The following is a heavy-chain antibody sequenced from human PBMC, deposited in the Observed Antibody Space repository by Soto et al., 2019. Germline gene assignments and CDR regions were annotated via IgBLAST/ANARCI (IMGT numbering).Heavy chain of an antibody. V-gene: IGHV3-23*01. CDR2: ISGSGDST. CDR3: AKGVPGIAVAGTGDFQH. J-gene: IGHJ1*01. D-gene: IGHD6-19*01. Sequence: GGSLRLSCAASGFTFSSYAMSWVRQAPGKGLEWVSGISGSGDSTYYADSVKGRFTISRDNSKNTLYLQMNSLRAEDTAVYYCAKGVPGIAVAGTGDFQHWGQGTLVTVPP. CDR1: GFTFSSYA.